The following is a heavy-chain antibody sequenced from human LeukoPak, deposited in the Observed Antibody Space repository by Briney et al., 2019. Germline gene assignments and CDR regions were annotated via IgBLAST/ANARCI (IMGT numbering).Heavy chain of an antibody. CDR3: ARAGVRIILMVYAVFDY. V-gene: IGHV4-34*01. J-gene: IGHJ4*02. CDR1: GGSCSGYY. D-gene: IGHD2-8*01. CDR2: INHSEST. Sequence: PSETLSLTCAVYGGSCSGYYWSWIRQSPGKGLEWIGEINHSESTSYNPSLKSRVTISVDTSKNQFSLKLSSVTAADTAVYYCARAGVRIILMVYAVFDYWGQGTLVTVSS.